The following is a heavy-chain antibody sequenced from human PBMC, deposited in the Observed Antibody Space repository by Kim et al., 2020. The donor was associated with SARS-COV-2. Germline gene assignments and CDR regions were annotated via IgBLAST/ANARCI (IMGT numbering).Heavy chain of an antibody. Sequence: SETLSLTCAVYGGSFSGYYWSWIRQPPGKGLEWIGEINHSGSTNYNPSLKSRVTISVDTSKNQFSLKLSSVTAADTAVYYCARGRFVSVAGTATRFDYWGQGTLVTVSS. CDR3: ARGRFVSVAGTATRFDY. J-gene: IGHJ4*02. CDR1: GGSFSGYY. D-gene: IGHD6-19*01. CDR2: INHSGST. V-gene: IGHV4-34*01.